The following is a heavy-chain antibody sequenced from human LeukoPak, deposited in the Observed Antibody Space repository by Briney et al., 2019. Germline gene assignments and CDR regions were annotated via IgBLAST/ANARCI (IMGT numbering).Heavy chain of an antibody. D-gene: IGHD6-6*01. CDR2: IYASGNT. CDR3: AREYSSSSGKNAFDV. CDR1: GGSISTYY. V-gene: IGHV4-4*07. J-gene: IGHJ3*01. Sequence: SETLSLTCTVSGGSISTYYWSLIRQPAGKGLEWIGRIYASGNTNYNPSLKSRVTMSLDTSKNQFSLRLTSVTAADTAVYYCAREYSSSSGKNAFDVWGQGTMVTLSS.